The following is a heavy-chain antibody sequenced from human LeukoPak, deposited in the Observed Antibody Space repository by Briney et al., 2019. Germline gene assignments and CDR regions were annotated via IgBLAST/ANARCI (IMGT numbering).Heavy chain of an antibody. CDR1: GGSISSYY. CDR3: ARTEESGYSYRYFGYYYYMDV. CDR2: IYYSGST. J-gene: IGHJ6*03. Sequence: PSETLSLTCTVSGGSISSYYWSWIRQPPGKGLEWIGFIYYSGSTHYNPPLKSRVTISVDTSKNQFSLKLSSVTAADTAVYYCARTEESGYSYRYFGYYYYMDVWGKGTTVTVSS. V-gene: IGHV4-59*01. D-gene: IGHD5-18*01.